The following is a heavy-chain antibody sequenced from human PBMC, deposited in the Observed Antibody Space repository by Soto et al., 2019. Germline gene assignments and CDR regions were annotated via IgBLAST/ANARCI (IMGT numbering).Heavy chain of an antibody. Sequence: PVGSLRLSCAASGFTFSSYCMHWVRQAPGKGLVWVSRINSDGSSTSYADSVKGRFTISRDNAKNTLYLQMNSLRAEDTAVYYCARTRGVIVKDAFDIWGKGTMVTVSS. V-gene: IGHV3-74*01. CDR1: GFTFSSYC. CDR3: ARTRGVIVKDAFDI. CDR2: INSDGSST. J-gene: IGHJ3*02. D-gene: IGHD3-16*02.